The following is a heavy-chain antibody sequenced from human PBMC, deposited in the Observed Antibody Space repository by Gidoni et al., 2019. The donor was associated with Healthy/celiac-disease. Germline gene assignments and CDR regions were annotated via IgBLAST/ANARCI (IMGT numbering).Heavy chain of an antibody. Sequence: QVKLQEPGPGLVKPSANLALTCTVSGRSTRNHYCAWVRQSAGKGLEWVGRINTSGSNTYNPSLQSRVTMSLDTSKSQFSLRLTSVTAADTAVYFCAAYPSLYDRSGYYVAWGQGTLVTVSS. CDR3: AAYPSLYDRSGYYVA. D-gene: IGHD3-22*01. CDR2: INTSGSN. CDR1: GRSTRNHY. V-gene: IGHV4-4*07. J-gene: IGHJ5*02.